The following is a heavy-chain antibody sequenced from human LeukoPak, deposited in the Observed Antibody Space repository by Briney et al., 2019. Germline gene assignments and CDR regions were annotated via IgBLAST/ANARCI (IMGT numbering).Heavy chain of an antibody. Sequence: GGSLRLSCAGPGFTFSNYAMYWVRQAPGKGLENVAGIGSNGDSTYYANSVKGRFTISRDNSKNTLFLQMGSLRADDMAIYYCARGNVVGASRPFDYWGQGALVTVSS. D-gene: IGHD1-26*01. CDR2: IGSNGDST. CDR3: ARGNVVGASRPFDY. V-gene: IGHV3-64*01. J-gene: IGHJ4*02. CDR1: GFTFSNYA.